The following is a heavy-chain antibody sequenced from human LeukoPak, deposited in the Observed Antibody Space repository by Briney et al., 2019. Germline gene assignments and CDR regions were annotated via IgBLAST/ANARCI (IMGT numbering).Heavy chain of an antibody. V-gene: IGHV3-33*01. J-gene: IGHJ3*02. CDR1: GFTLGSYG. D-gene: IGHD4-11*01. CDR3: VTMTTVNAFDM. Sequence: GGSLRLSCAASGFTLGSYGMHWVRQAPGKGLEWLAVIWHDGSTKDYVDSVKGRFTISRENSKNMLFLQMNSLRAEDTAVYYCVTMTTVNAFDMWGKGTMVTVSS. CDR2: IWHDGSTK.